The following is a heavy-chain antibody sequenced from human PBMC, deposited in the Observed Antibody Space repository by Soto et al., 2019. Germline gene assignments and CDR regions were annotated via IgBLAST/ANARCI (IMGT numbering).Heavy chain of an antibody. V-gene: IGHV3-15*02. CDR3: ATSTYSYNYFRY. D-gene: IGHD5-18*01. Sequence: EVQLVESGGALVKPGESLRLSCAASGFTFSNAWMSWVRQAPGKGLEWVGRIKSKTEGGTTDHAAPVKGRFNVSRDDSKNTLYLHMNSLKTEETAVYYCATSTYSYNYFRYWGQGTLVTVSS. CDR2: IKSKTEGGTT. J-gene: IGHJ4*02. CDR1: GFTFSNAW.